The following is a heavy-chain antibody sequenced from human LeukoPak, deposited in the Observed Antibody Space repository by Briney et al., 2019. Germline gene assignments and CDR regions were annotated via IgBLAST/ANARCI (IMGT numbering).Heavy chain of an antibody. CDR2: ISGYNQKT. CDR3: ARWSGGSEWRYHHGMDV. V-gene: IGHV1-18*01. J-gene: IGHJ6*02. D-gene: IGHD3-10*01. CDR1: GYIFTDYG. Sequence: ASVKVSCKTSGYIFTDYGISWVRQAPGQGLEWMGWISGYNQKTNYAQKFQDRVTVTTDTSTSTGYMELRSLRSDDTAVYYCARWSGGSEWRYHHGMDVWGQGTTVTVSS.